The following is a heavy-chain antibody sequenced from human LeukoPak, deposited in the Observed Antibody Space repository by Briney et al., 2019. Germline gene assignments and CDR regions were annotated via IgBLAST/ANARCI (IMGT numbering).Heavy chain of an antibody. CDR1: GGSISTYY. D-gene: IGHD2-15*01. CDR2: IYYNGTT. Sequence: SETLSLTCTISGGSISTYYWSWIRQPPGKRLEWSGYIYYNGTTNYTPSLKSRVTLSVDTSKSPLSLKLSPVTAADTAVYYCARGTFAGTPWFAPWGQGTLVTVSS. CDR3: ARGTFAGTPWFAP. J-gene: IGHJ5*02. V-gene: IGHV4-59*01.